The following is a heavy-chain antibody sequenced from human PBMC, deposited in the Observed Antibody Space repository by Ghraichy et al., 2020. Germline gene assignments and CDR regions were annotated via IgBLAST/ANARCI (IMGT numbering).Heavy chain of an antibody. V-gene: IGHV3-64D*06. CDR2: ISSNGGST. CDR3: VKDRFTMVRGVIRLFDY. Sequence: GGSLRLSCSASGFTFSSYAMHWVRQAPGKGLEYVSAISSNGGSTYYADSVKGRFTISRDNSKNTLYLQMSSLRAEDTAVYYCVKDRFTMVRGVIRLFDYWGQGTLVTVSS. D-gene: IGHD3-10*01. CDR1: GFTFSSYA. J-gene: IGHJ4*02.